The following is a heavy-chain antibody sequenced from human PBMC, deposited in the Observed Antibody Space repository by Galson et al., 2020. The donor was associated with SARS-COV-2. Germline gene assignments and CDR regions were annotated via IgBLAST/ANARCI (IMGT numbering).Heavy chain of an antibody. V-gene: IGHV3-33*01. J-gene: IGHJ6*02. CDR2: IWYDGSNK. CDR1: GFTFSSYG. Sequence: TGGSLRLSCAASGFTFSSYGMHWVRQAPGKGLEWVAVIWYDGSNKYYADSVKGRFTISRDNSKNTLYLQMNSLRAEDTAVYYCARDSDYYYYGMDVGGQGTTVTVSS. CDR3: ARDSDYYYYGMDV.